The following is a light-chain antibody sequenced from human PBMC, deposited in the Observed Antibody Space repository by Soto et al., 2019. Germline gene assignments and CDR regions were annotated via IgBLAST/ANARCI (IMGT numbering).Light chain of an antibody. CDR2: DVN. Sequence: QSVLTQPASVSGSPGQSITISCTGTSSDVGGYNYVSWYQQHPGKAPKLILYDVNNRPSGVSNRFSGSKSGNTASLTISGLQAEDEADYYCSSYTSSRTLYVFGTGTKVTVL. V-gene: IGLV2-14*01. CDR3: SSYTSSRTLYV. CDR1: SSDVGGYNY. J-gene: IGLJ1*01.